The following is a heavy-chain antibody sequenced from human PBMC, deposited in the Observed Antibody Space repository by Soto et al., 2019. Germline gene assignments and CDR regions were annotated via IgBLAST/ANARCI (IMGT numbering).Heavy chain of an antibody. J-gene: IGHJ4*02. D-gene: IGHD1-7*01. CDR2: SSATGAGT. Sequence: EVQLLESGGGLVQPGGSLRLSCAASGFTFSSYGMTWVRQAPGKGLEWVSFSSATGAGTYYADSAKGRFTISRDNSKNTLYLQMTSLRADDTAVYYCAKDRRAGGNYGFYSDFWGQGALVIVSS. CDR3: AKDRRAGGNYGFYSDF. CDR1: GFTFSSYG. V-gene: IGHV3-23*01.